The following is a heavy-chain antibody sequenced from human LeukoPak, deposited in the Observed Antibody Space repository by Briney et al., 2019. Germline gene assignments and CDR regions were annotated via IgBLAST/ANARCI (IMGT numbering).Heavy chain of an antibody. J-gene: IGHJ4*02. V-gene: IGHV3-23*01. CDR3: AKDHSSGWPYCFPY. CDR1: GFTFSSYA. CDR2: IGGSGGST. Sequence: GGSLRLSCAASGFTFSSYAMSWVRQAPGKGLEGVSAIGGSGGSTYYADSVKGRFTISRDNSKNTLFLQMNSLRAEDTAVYYCAKDHSSGWPYCFPYWDQGTLVTVSS. D-gene: IGHD6-19*01.